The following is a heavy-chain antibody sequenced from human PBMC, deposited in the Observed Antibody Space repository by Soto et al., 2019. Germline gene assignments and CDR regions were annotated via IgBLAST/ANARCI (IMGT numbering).Heavy chain of an antibody. Sequence: EVQLLESGGGLVQPGGSLRLSCAASGFAFNSSAMAWVRQTPGKGLQWVSAITVAGGGTYYADSVKGRFAISRDNSKKTLYLQMNSLSAEDTARYFCAKWPPSPKMGVTSQWGHGPLVTVSA. CDR3: AKWPPSPKMGVTSQ. J-gene: IGHJ4*01. V-gene: IGHV3-23*01. CDR2: ITVAGGGT. CDR1: GFAFNSSA. D-gene: IGHD1-26*01.